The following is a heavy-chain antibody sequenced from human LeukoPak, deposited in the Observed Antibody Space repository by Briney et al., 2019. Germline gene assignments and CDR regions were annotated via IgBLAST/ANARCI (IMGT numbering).Heavy chain of an antibody. J-gene: IGHJ4*02. CDR3: AKGAITVTTKSYFDC. V-gene: IGHV3-23*01. Sequence: PGGSLRLSCAASGFTFSSYALSWVRQAPGKGLEWVSAISGTAGIIYDADSVKGRFTISRDNSKNTLYLQMNSLRAEDTAVYYCAKGAITVTTKSYFDCWGQGTLVTVSS. CDR1: GFTFSSYA. CDR2: ISGTAGII. D-gene: IGHD4-17*01.